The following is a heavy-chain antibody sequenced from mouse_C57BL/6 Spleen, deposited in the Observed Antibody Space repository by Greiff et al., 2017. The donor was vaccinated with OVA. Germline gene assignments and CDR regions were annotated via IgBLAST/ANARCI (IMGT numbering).Heavy chain of an antibody. CDR2: INPYNGGT. CDR3: AARPPFITTVVATDY. Sequence: EVQLQQSGPVLVKPGASVKMSCKASGYTFTDYYMNWVKQSHGKSLEWIGVINPYNGGTSYNQKFKGKATLTVDKSSSTAYMELNSLTSEDSAVYYCAARPPFITTVVATDYWGQGTTLTVSS. J-gene: IGHJ2*01. CDR1: GYTFTDYY. V-gene: IGHV1-19*01. D-gene: IGHD1-1*01.